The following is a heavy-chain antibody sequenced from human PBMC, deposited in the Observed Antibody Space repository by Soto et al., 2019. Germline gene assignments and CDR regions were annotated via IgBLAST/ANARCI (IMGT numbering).Heavy chain of an antibody. CDR2: IIPILGIA. V-gene: IGHV1-69*02. CDR3: ARSKALSWSTDLYYYYMDV. D-gene: IGHD3-10*01. CDR1: GGTFSSYT. Sequence: SVKVSCKASGGTFSSYTISWVRQAPGQGLEWMGRIIPILGIANYAQKFQGRVTITADKSTSTDYMELSSLRSEDTAVYYCARSKALSWSTDLYYYYMDVWGKGTTVTVSS. J-gene: IGHJ6*03.